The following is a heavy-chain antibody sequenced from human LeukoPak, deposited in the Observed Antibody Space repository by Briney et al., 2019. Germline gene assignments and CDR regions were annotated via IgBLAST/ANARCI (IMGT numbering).Heavy chain of an antibody. D-gene: IGHD2-2*01. V-gene: IGHV3-7*03. CDR3: ASAVVPAARETDY. J-gene: IGHJ4*02. Sequence: GGSLRLSCAASGFTFSSYWMSWVRQAPGKGLEWVANIKQDGSEKYYVDSVKGRFTISRDNSKNTLYLQMNSLRAEDTAVYYCASAVVPAARETDYWGQGTLVTVSS. CDR1: GFTFSSYW. CDR2: IKQDGSEK.